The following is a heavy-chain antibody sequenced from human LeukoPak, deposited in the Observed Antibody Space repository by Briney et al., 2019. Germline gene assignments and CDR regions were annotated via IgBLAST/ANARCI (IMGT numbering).Heavy chain of an antibody. CDR2: IGTAGDP. D-gene: IGHD3-10*01. CDR3: SRGGGLAGNAFDI. CDR1: KFTFSNYD. V-gene: IGHV3-13*05. J-gene: IGHJ3*02. Sequence: PGGSLRLSCAASKFTFSNYDMHWVRQATGKGLEWVSSIGTAGDPYYAGSVKGRFTISRENAKNSFYLQMNSLRAGDTAVYYCSRGGGLAGNAFDIWGQGTMVTVSS.